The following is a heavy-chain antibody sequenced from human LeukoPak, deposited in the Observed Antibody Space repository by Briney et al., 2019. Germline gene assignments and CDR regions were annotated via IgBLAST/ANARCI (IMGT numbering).Heavy chain of an antibody. CDR1: GFAFSGSA. V-gene: IGHV3-23*01. CDR3: AKGVQNNAGPFHC. Sequence: GGSLRLSCAASGFAFSGSAMSWVRQAPGKGLEWVSGISGRGDKTYYADFVKGRFTISRDNSKNTLRLQMNSLRDEDTAIYYCAKGVQNNAGPFHCWGQGTLASVSS. D-gene: IGHD1-14*01. CDR2: ISGRGDKT. J-gene: IGHJ4*02.